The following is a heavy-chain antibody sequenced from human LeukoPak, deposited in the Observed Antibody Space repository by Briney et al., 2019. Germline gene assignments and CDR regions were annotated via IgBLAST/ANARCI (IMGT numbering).Heavy chain of an antibody. Sequence: GGSLRLSCAASGFTFTSYAMSCVRQAPGEGLEWVSAISGSGGSTYYADSVKGRFTISRDNSKNTLYLQMNSLRAEDTAVYYCAKDSSGSDSHYWGQGTLVTVSS. CDR2: ISGSGGST. CDR1: GFTFTSYA. D-gene: IGHD6-19*01. J-gene: IGHJ4*02. CDR3: AKDSSGSDSHY. V-gene: IGHV3-23*01.